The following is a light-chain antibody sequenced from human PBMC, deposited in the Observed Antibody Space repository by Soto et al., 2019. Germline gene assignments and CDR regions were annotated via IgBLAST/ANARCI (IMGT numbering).Light chain of an antibody. V-gene: IGKV1-5*03. CDR2: KAS. J-gene: IGKJ5*01. Sequence: DIQMTQSPSTLSASVGDRVTITCRASQSISSWLAWYQQKPGKAPKLLIYKASSLESGVPSRFSGSGSGTEFTLTISSLQPDDFATYSCQTYTSYPITFGQGTRLEIK. CDR3: QTYTSYPIT. CDR1: QSISSW.